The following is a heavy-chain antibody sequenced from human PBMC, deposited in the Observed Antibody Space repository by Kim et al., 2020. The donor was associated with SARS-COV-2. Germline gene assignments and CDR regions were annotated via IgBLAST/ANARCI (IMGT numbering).Heavy chain of an antibody. CDR3: ASTLADRRGSGKFDY. V-gene: IGHV1-69*01. J-gene: IGHJ4*02. D-gene: IGHD3-10*01. Sequence: QNFQGRVTITADEATRTAYMELSSLRSEDTAVYYCASTLADRRGSGKFDYWGQGTLVTVSS.